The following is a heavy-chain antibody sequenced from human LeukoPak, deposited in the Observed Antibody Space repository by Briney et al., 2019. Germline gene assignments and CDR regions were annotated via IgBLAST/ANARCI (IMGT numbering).Heavy chain of an antibody. D-gene: IGHD3-10*01. J-gene: IGHJ5*02. Sequence: SETLSLTCTVSGVSLSSGVYYWSWIRQVPGRGLEWIGYISSSGVTKYNPFLNSRFTVSFDTSKNQFSLKVTFVTAADTGIYYCARDFYGSGSSPLGFDPWGQGTLVIVSS. V-gene: IGHV4-31*03. CDR2: ISSSGVT. CDR1: GVSLSSGVYY. CDR3: ARDFYGSGSSPLGFDP.